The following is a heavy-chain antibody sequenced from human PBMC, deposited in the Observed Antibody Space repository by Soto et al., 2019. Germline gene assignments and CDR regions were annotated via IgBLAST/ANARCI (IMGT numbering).Heavy chain of an antibody. J-gene: IGHJ4*02. D-gene: IGHD2-8*01. CDR3: ARVMVWSGKYGVFAY. Sequence: SQTLSLTCAISGDSVSSNSAAWNWIRLSPSRGLEWLARTYYRSRWYNDYAVSVRSRITVNPDTSKNQFSLQLTSVTPEDTAVYYCARVMVWSGKYGVFAYCGQGSLVIVS. CDR1: GDSVSSNSAA. V-gene: IGHV6-1*01. CDR2: TYYRSRWYN.